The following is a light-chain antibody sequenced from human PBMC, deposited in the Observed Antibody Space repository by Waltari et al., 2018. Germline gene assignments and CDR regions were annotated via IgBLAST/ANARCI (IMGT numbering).Light chain of an antibody. CDR1: NSDIDNFQY. CDR2: DFT. CDR3: CSFSGGNDLL. J-gene: IGLJ2*01. V-gene: IGLV2-8*01. Sequence: QSALTQPPSASGPPGQSVTISCTGTNSDIDNFQYVSWYQQHPGKAPRLIIYDFTKRPSEVPNLFSGSKSGNMASLTVSYLQADDEADYFCCSFSGGNDLLFGGGTKLTVL.